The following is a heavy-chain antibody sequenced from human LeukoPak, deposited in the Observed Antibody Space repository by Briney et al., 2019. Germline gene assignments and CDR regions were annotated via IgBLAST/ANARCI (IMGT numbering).Heavy chain of an antibody. V-gene: IGHV3-23*01. CDR2: ISGSGGST. J-gene: IGHJ5*02. D-gene: IGHD2-2*01. CDR3: ANDRQVGIVVVPAVIDP. CDR1: GFTFSSYS. Sequence: GGSLRLSCAASGFTFSSYSMSWVRQAPGKGLEWVSAISGSGGSTYYADSVKGRFTISRDNSKNTPYLQMNSLRAEDTAVYYCANDRQVGIVVVPAVIDPWGQGTLVTVSS.